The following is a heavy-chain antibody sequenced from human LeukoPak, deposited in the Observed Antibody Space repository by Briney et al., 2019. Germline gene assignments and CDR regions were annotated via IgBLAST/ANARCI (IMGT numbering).Heavy chain of an antibody. CDR2: IYPGDSDT. Sequence: GESLKISCKGSGYSFTSYWIGWVRQMPGKGLEWMGIIYPGDSDTRYSPSFQGQVTISADKSISTAYLQWSSLKASDAAMYYCARQGAIAAAQVSWFDPWGQGTLVTVSS. CDR1: GYSFTSYW. J-gene: IGHJ5*02. V-gene: IGHV5-51*01. D-gene: IGHD6-13*01. CDR3: ARQGAIAAAQVSWFDP.